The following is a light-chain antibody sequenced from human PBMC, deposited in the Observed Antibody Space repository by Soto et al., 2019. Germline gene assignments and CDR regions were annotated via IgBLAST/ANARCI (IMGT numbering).Light chain of an antibody. Sequence: IVLTQSPATLSWSPGERATLSCRASQSVSSYLAWYQQKPGQAPRLLIYAASTRASGIPARFSGSGSGTEFTLTISRLEPEDFAVYYCQQYASSLRTFGQGTKVDIK. CDR1: QSVSSY. CDR3: QQYASSLRT. CDR2: AAS. J-gene: IGKJ1*01. V-gene: IGKV3-11*01.